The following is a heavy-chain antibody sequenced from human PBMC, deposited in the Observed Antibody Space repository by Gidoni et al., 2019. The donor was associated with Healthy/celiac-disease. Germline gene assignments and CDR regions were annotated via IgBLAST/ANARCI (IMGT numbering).Heavy chain of an antibody. J-gene: IGHJ4*02. V-gene: IGHV3-23*01. D-gene: IGHD6-19*01. CDR2: ISGSGGST. Sequence: EVQLLESGGGLLQPGGSLRLSCAAYGFTFSSYAMSWVRQAPVKGLEWVSAISGSGGSTYYADSVKGRFTISRDNSKNTLYLQMNSLRAEDTAVYYCARSGIAVAGNDYWGQGTLVTVSS. CDR1: GFTFSSYA. CDR3: ARSGIAVAGNDY.